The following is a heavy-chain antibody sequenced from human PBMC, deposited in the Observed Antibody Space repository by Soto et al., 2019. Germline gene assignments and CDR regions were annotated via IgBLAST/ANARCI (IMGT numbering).Heavy chain of an antibody. CDR2: IIPIFGTA. Sequence: AASVKVSCKASGGTFSSYAISWVRQAPGQGLEWMGGIIPIFGTANYAQKFQGRVTITADESTSTAYMELSSLRSEDTAVYYCARCVRDNWNNDAFDIWGKGTMVTVSS. J-gene: IGHJ3*02. V-gene: IGHV1-69*13. CDR1: GGTFSSYA. D-gene: IGHD1-1*01. CDR3: ARCVRDNWNNDAFDI.